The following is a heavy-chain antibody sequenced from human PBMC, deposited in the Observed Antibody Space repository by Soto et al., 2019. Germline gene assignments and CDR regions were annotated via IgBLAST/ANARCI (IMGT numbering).Heavy chain of an antibody. J-gene: IGHJ4*02. CDR1: GFTFCTYA. Sequence: EVHLLGTGGGLVQPGGSLRVSCAPSGFTFCTYALSGVRHAPGKGLEWVSTISDSGSTYYADSVKGRFTISRDNSKNTLYLEMNSLRAEDTAVYYCAKDKGGRYCSRTSCLYSFDYWGQGTLVTVSS. D-gene: IGHD2-2*01. CDR3: AKDKGGRYCSRTSCLYSFDY. CDR2: ISDSGST. V-gene: IGHV3-23*01.